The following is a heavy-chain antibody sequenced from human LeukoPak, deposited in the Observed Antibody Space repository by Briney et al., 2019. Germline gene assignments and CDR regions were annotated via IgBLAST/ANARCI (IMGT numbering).Heavy chain of an antibody. Sequence: KPSETLSLTCAVYGGSFSGYYWSWIRQPPGKGLEWIGEINHSGSTNYNPSLKSRVTISVDTSKNQFSLKLTSVTAADTAVYYCARIEYSSSIDYWGQGTLVTVSS. CDR1: GGSFSGYY. CDR3: ARIEYSSSIDY. J-gene: IGHJ4*02. D-gene: IGHD6-6*01. CDR2: INHSGST. V-gene: IGHV4-34*01.